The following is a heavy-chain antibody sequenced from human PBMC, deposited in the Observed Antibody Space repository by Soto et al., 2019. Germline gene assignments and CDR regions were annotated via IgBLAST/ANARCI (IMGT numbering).Heavy chain of an antibody. CDR3: ARDKEATGDYYYGMDV. V-gene: IGHV3-48*01. CDR1: GFTFSSYS. Sequence: PWGSLRLSCAASGFTFSSYSMNWVRQAPGKGLEWVSYISSSSSTIYYADSVKGRFTISRDNAKNSLYLQMNSLRAEDTAVYYCARDKEATGDYYYGMDVWGQGTTVTVSS. CDR2: ISSSSSTI. J-gene: IGHJ6*02. D-gene: IGHD5-12*01.